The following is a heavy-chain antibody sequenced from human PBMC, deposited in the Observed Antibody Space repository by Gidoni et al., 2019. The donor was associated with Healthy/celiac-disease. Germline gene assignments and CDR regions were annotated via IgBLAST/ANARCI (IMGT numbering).Heavy chain of an antibody. D-gene: IGHD3-9*01. CDR1: GNTFPSYP. J-gene: IGHJ6*02. CDR3: ARGLGYDILTGYLFYGMDV. Sequence: VRLVQSGAEVKKPGASGTVSCKASGNTFPSYPLHWVRQAPGQRLEWMGWINAGNGNTKYSQKFQGRVTITRDTSASTAYMELSSLRSEDTAVYYCARGLGYDILTGYLFYGMDVWGQGTTVTVSS. CDR2: INAGNGNT. V-gene: IGHV1-3*01.